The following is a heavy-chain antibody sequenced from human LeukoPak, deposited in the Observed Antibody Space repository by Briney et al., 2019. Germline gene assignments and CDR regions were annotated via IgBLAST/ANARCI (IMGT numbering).Heavy chain of an antibody. J-gene: IGHJ3*02. CDR3: ARGMVRGVIGAFDI. CDR1: GFPFSSYA. D-gene: IGHD3-10*01. Sequence: GGSLRLSCAVSGFPFSSYAMSWVRQAPGKGLEWVSATSSSDAGTYYADSVRGRFTISRDNSKNTLYLQMNSLRAEDTAVYYCARGMVRGVIGAFDIWGQGTMVTVSS. V-gene: IGHV3-23*01. CDR2: TSSSDAGT.